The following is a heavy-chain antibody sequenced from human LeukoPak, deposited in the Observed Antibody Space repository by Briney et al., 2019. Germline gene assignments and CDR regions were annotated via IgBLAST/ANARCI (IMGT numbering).Heavy chain of an antibody. CDR1: GFTFSSYM. Sequence: GGSLRLSCAASGFTFSSYMMTWVRQAPGKGLEWVSTIRSDGSTYYADSVKGRFTISRDNSKNTLYLQMSSLRAEDTAVYYCARYCSGSICYSGVDYWGQGTLVPVS. J-gene: IGHJ4*02. CDR3: ARYCSGSICYSGVDY. D-gene: IGHD2-15*01. CDR2: IRSDGST. V-gene: IGHV3-23*01.